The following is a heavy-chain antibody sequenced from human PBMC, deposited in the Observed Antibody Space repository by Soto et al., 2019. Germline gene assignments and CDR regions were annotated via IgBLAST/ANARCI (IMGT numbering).Heavy chain of an antibody. CDR2: INAGNGNT. CDR3: ARGIRNYYDSSGYYYFQH. CDR1: GYTFTSYA. Sequence: ASVKVSCKASGYTFTSYAMHWVRQAPGQRLEWMGWINAGNGNTKYSQKFQGRVTITRDTSASTAYMELSSLRSEDTAVYYCARGIRNYYDSSGYYYFQHWGQGTLVTVS. V-gene: IGHV1-3*01. D-gene: IGHD3-22*01. J-gene: IGHJ1*01.